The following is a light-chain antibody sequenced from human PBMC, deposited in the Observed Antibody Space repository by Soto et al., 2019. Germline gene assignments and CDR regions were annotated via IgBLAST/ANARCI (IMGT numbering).Light chain of an antibody. J-gene: IGKJ4*01. CDR1: HTVANC. Sequence: DTVLIQSPATLSLSPGESATLSCRASHTVANCLAWYQHKAGQAPRLLIYDVSNSATGIPARLSGSGSGTDFTLTISSREPDDFAVYYCQQRGNWPPTFGGGTKVEIK. CDR3: QQRGNWPPT. CDR2: DVS. V-gene: IGKV3-11*01.